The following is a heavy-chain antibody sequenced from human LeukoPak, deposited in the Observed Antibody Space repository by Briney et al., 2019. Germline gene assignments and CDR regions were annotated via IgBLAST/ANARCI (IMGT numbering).Heavy chain of an antibody. Sequence: GGSLRLSCAASRFTFSSYWMSWVRQAPGKGLEWVANIKQDGSEKYYMDSVKGRFTITRDNAKNSLYRQMNSLRAEDTAVYYCVRGGGRLFDCWGQGTLVTVSS. CDR3: VRGGGRLFDC. D-gene: IGHD3-16*01. V-gene: IGHV3-7*01. CDR1: RFTFSSYW. CDR2: IKQDGSEK. J-gene: IGHJ4*02.